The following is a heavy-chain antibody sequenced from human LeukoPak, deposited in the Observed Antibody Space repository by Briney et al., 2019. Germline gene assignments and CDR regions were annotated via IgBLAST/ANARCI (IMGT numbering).Heavy chain of an antibody. CDR1: GYTLTGYY. D-gene: IGHD4-17*01. CDR2: INPNSGGT. CDR3: ARDFSTYGDYLGY. J-gene: IGHJ4*02. V-gene: IGHV1-2*02. Sequence: GASVKVSCKASGYTLTGYYMHWVRPAPGQGVAWMGWINPNSGGTNYAQKFQGRVTMTRDTSINTAYMELSRLRSDDTAVYYCARDFSTYGDYLGYWGQGTLVTVSS.